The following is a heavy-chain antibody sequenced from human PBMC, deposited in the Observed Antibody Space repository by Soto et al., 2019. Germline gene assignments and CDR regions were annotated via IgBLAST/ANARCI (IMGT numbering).Heavy chain of an antibody. V-gene: IGHV3-33*01. CDR3: ARDYGDYVARDY. CDR2: IWYDGSNK. Sequence: VQLVESGGGVVQPGRYLRLSCAASGFTFSSYGMHWVRQAPGKGLEWVAVIWYDGSNKYYADSVKGRFTISRDNSKNTLYLQMNSLRAEDTAEYYCARDYGDYVARDYWGQGILVTVSS. CDR1: GFTFSSYG. D-gene: IGHD4-17*01. J-gene: IGHJ4*02.